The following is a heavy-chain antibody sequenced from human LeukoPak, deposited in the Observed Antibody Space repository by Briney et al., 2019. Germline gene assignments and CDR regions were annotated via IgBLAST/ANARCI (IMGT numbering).Heavy chain of an antibody. CDR1: GGSISGSSYY. V-gene: IGHV4-39*01. CDR2: IYYSGST. J-gene: IGHJ5*02. D-gene: IGHD5-12*01. CDR3: ARHGRGGGYIGP. Sequence: SETLSLTCTVSGGSISGSSYYWGWIRQPPGKGLEWIGSIYYSGSTYYNPSLKSRVTISVDTSKNQFSLKLSSVTAADTAVYYCARHGRGGGYIGPWGQGTLVTVSS.